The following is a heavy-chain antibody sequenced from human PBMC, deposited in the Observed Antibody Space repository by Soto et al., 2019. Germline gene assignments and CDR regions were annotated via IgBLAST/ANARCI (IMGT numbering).Heavy chain of an antibody. CDR2: IYYRQYT. D-gene: IGHD2-15*01. CDR1: GGSMNSEFDS. Sequence: SETLSLTCTVTGGSMNSEFDSWNWIRQPPGKGPEWIGNIYYRQYTNYNPSLKSRVTISVDTSKNQFSLKLSSVTAADTAVYYCARRWGRNFDYWGQGTLVTVSS. V-gene: IGHV4-59*08. CDR3: ARRWGRNFDY. J-gene: IGHJ4*02.